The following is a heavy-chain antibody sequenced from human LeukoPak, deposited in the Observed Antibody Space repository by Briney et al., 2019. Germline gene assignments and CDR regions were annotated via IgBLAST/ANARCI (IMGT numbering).Heavy chain of an antibody. J-gene: IGHJ4*02. V-gene: IGHV4-38-2*01. Sequence: SETLSLTCAVSGYSISSGYYWGWIRQPPGKGLEWIGSTYHSGSTYYNPSLKSRVTISVDTSKNQFSLKLSSVTAADTAVYYCASLAARVGFDYWGQGTLVTVSS. CDR2: TYHSGST. CDR3: ASLAARVGFDY. D-gene: IGHD6-6*01. CDR1: GYSISSGYY.